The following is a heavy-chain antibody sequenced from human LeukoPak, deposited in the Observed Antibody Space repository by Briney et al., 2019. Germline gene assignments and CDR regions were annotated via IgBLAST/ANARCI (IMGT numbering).Heavy chain of an antibody. CDR2: ISGSGGST. CDR1: GFIFSSYA. Sequence: GGSLRLSCAASGFIFSSYAMSWVRQAPGKGLEWVSAISGSGGSTYYADSVKGRFSISRDNSKNTLHLQMNSLRAEDTAVYYCAKTKDDNSGYYDYWGQGTLVTVSS. D-gene: IGHD3-22*01. CDR3: AKTKDDNSGYYDY. J-gene: IGHJ4*02. V-gene: IGHV3-23*01.